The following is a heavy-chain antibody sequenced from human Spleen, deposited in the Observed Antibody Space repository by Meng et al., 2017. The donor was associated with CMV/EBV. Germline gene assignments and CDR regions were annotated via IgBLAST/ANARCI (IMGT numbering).Heavy chain of an antibody. V-gene: IGHV3-21*01. CDR2: TSSRSTYI. J-gene: IGHJ4*02. CDR1: EFTFSNYI. CDR3: ARDRGYSHGYAFDY. Sequence: GESLKISCAASEFTFSNYIMNWVRQAPGKGLEWVSSTSSRSTYISYADSVKGRFTVSRDNAKNSLYLQMDSLRAEDTAIYYCARDRGYSHGYAFDYWGQGTLVTVSS. D-gene: IGHD5-18*01.